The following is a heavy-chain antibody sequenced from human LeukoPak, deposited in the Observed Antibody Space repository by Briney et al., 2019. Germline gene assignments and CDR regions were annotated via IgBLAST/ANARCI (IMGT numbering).Heavy chain of an antibody. Sequence: GESLKISCKGSGYSFTSYWIGWVRQMPGKGLEWMGIIYPGDSDTRYSTSFQGQVTISADKSISTTYMQWSSLKASDTAMYYCARHPRSSGPGYYFDYWGQGTLVTVSS. CDR1: GYSFTSYW. V-gene: IGHV5-51*01. CDR2: IYPGDSDT. J-gene: IGHJ4*02. D-gene: IGHD6-19*01. CDR3: ARHPRSSGPGYYFDY.